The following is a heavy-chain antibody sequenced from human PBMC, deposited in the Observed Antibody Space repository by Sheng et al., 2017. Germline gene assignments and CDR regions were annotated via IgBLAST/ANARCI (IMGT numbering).Heavy chain of an antibody. CDR2: IYYSGTT. V-gene: IGHV4-39*07. D-gene: IGHD2-15*01. CDR1: GGSFSSRGFY. J-gene: IGHJ3*02. CDR3: VRPVVKSAGIDAFDI. Sequence: QVQLQESGPGLLKPSETLSLTCTVSGGSFSSRGFYWGWIRQPPGKGLEWIGTIYYSGTTYYNPSLKNRVTVSIDTSKNQFSLRLTSVTAADTAMYYCVRPVVKSAGIDAFDIWGQGTMVTVSS.